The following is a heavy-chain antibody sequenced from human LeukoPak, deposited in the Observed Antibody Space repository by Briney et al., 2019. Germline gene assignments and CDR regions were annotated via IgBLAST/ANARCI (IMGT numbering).Heavy chain of an antibody. CDR3: ARGPYCSSTSCYRGDAFDI. D-gene: IGHD2-2*02. CDR2: ISAYNGNT. V-gene: IGHV1-18*01. Sequence: ASVKVSCKASGGTFNSYAITWVRQAPGQGLEWMGWISAYNGNTNYAQKLQGRVTMTTDTSTSTAYMELRSLRSDDTAVYYCARGPYCSSTSCYRGDAFDIWGQGAMVTVSS. J-gene: IGHJ3*02. CDR1: GGTFNSYA.